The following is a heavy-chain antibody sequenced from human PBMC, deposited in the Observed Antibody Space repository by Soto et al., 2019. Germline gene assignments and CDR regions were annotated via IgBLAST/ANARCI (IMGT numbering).Heavy chain of an antibody. CDR1: GDSINSGDYY. Sequence: QVQLQESGPRLVKPLQTLSLTCTVSGDSINSGDYYWSWIRQPPGRGLEWVGYSFYSGITDYNPSFKSRMTISMDTSKNQFSLRLTSVTAADTAVYFCAGWSGVGVAGMDVWGQGTTVSVSS. J-gene: IGHJ6*02. V-gene: IGHV4-30-4*01. CDR3: AGWSGVGVAGMDV. D-gene: IGHD2-15*01. CDR2: SFYSGIT.